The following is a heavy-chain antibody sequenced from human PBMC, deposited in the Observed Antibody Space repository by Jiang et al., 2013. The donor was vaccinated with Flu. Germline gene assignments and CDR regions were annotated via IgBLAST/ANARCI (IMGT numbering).Heavy chain of an antibody. CDR2: IKADNGNT. CDR3: ARGILRSPLDY. V-gene: IGHV1-3*01. Sequence: AEVKKPGASVKVSCEASGYTFINYAIHWVRQAPGQRLEWMGWIKADNGNTEYSQKFQGRVTIARDTSASTAYMELNSLKSEDTAVYYCARGILRSPLDYWGQGTLVTVSS. CDR1: GYTFINYA. D-gene: IGHD3-9*01. J-gene: IGHJ4*02.